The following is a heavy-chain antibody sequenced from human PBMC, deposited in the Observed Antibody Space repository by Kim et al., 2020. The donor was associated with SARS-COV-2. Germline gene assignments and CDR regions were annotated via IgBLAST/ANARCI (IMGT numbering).Heavy chain of an antibody. Sequence: KGGVTISRDNSKNTLYLQMNSLRAEETAVYYCARVRCSGGSCQGYNWFDPWGQGTLVTVSS. CDR3: ARVRCSGGSCQGYNWFDP. V-gene: IGHV3-53*01. J-gene: IGHJ5*02. D-gene: IGHD2-15*01.